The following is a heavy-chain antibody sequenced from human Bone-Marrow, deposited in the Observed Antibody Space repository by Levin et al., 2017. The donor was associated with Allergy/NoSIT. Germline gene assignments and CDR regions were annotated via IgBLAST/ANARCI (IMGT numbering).Heavy chain of an antibody. Sequence: GASVKVSCAASRFTVSSNYMAWVRQVPGKGLEWVSVMYSTGTTYYADSVKGRFTIPRDSSKNTLYLQMNSLRAEDTAVYYCSSAPGFTDYWGQGTLVTVSS. CDR2: MYSTGTT. J-gene: IGHJ4*02. V-gene: IGHV3-66*01. CDR3: SSAPGFTDY. CDR1: RFTVSSNY.